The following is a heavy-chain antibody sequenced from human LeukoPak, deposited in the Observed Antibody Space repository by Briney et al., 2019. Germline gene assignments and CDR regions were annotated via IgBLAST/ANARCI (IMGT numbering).Heavy chain of an antibody. CDR1: GGSISSYY. CDR2: IYYSGST. V-gene: IGHV4-39*01. J-gene: IGHJ4*02. D-gene: IGHD3-10*01. Sequence: PSETLSLTCTVSGGSISSYYWGWIRQPPGKGLEWIGTIYYSGSTFSNPSFRSRVTISVDTSQNQFSLKLSSVSAADTAVYYCATVRRYYGSGSKPYFDYWGQGTLVTVSS. CDR3: ATVRRYYGSGSKPYFDY.